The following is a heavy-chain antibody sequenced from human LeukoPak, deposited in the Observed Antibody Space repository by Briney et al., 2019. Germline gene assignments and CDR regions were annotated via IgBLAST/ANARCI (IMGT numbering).Heavy chain of an antibody. J-gene: IGHJ4*02. D-gene: IGHD3-22*01. CDR2: INHSGST. CDR3: ARDYYDSSGYFDY. Sequence: SETLSLTCAVYGGSFSGYYWSWIRQPPGKGLEWIGEINHSGSTNYNPSLKSRVTISVDTSKNQFSLKLSSVTAADTAVYYCARDYYDSSGYFDYWGQGTLVTVSS. V-gene: IGHV4-34*01. CDR1: GGSFSGYY.